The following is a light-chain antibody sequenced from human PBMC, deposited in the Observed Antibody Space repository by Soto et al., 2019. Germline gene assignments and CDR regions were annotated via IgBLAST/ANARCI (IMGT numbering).Light chain of an antibody. CDR3: QQYGGSPPLT. V-gene: IGKV3-20*01. J-gene: IGKJ4*01. CDR1: QSVSSSY. Sequence: EIVLTQSPGTLSLSPGERATLSCRASQSVSSSYLAWYQQKPGQAPRLLIYGASNRATGMPDRFSGSGSGTDFTLTISRMEPEDFAVYYCQQYGGSPPLTFGGGTKVEIK. CDR2: GAS.